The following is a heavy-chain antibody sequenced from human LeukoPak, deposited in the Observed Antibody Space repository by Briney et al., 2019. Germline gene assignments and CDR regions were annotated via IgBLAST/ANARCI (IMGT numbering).Heavy chain of an antibody. Sequence: ASVKVSCKASGYTFTSYAMHWVRQAPGHRLEWMGWINAGNGNTKYSQKFQGRVTITRDTSASTAYMELSSLRSEDTAVYYCARVRSSYYDSSGYQFDYWGQGTLVTVSS. V-gene: IGHV1-3*01. J-gene: IGHJ4*02. CDR3: ARVRSSYYDSSGYQFDY. D-gene: IGHD3-22*01. CDR2: INAGNGNT. CDR1: GYTFTSYA.